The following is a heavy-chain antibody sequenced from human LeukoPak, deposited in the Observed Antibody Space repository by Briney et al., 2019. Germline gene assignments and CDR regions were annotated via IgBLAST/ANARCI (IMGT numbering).Heavy chain of an antibody. CDR3: ARGQYQLLPYFDY. J-gene: IGHJ4*02. CDR2: IYYSGST. D-gene: IGHD2-2*01. CDR1: GGSISSYY. V-gene: IGHV4-59*01. Sequence: SETLSPTCTVSGGSISSYYWSWIRQPPGKGLEWIGYIYYSGSTNYNPSLKSRVTISVDTSKNQFSLKLSSVTAADTAVCYCARGQYQLLPYFDYWGQGTLVTVSS.